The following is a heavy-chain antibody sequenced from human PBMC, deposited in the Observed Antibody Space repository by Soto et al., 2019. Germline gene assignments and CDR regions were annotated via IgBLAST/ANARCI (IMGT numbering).Heavy chain of an antibody. D-gene: IGHD3-3*01. J-gene: IGHJ6*03. CDR1: GFTFSDYY. Sequence: GGSLRLSCAASGFTFSDYYMSWIRQAPGKGLEWVSYISSSGSTIYYADSVKGRFTISRDNAKNSLYLQMNSLRAEDTAVYYCARDALNYDFWSGYFFYMDVWGKGTTVTVSS. CDR3: ARDALNYDFWSGYFFYMDV. CDR2: ISSSGSTI. V-gene: IGHV3-11*01.